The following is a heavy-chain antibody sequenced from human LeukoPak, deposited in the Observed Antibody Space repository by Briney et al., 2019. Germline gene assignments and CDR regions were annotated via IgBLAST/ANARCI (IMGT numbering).Heavy chain of an antibody. D-gene: IGHD1-14*01. Sequence: PSETLSLTCTVSGASISSYYWSWIRQPPGKGLEWIGEINHSGSTNYNPSLKSRVTISVDTSKNQFSLKLSSVTAADTAVYYCARGRDHAFDYWGQGTLVTVSS. CDR1: GASISSYY. V-gene: IGHV4-34*01. CDR3: ARGRDHAFDY. CDR2: INHSGST. J-gene: IGHJ4*02.